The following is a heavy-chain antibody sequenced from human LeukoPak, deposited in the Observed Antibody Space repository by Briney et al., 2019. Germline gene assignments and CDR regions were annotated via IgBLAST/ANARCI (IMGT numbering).Heavy chain of an antibody. CDR3: AKDHSSGWRKGSFDY. D-gene: IGHD6-19*01. CDR2: SSWNSGSI. V-gene: IGHV3-9*03. Sequence: GRSLRLSCAASGFTFDDYAMHWVRQAPGKGLEWVSGSSWNSGSIGYADSVKGRFTISRDNAKNSLYLQMNSLRAEDMALYYCAKDHSSGWRKGSFDYWGQGTLVTVSS. J-gene: IGHJ4*02. CDR1: GFTFDDYA.